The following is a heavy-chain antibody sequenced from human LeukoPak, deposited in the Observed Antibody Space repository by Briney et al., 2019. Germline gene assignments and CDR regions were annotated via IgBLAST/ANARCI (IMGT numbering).Heavy chain of an antibody. J-gene: IGHJ4*02. CDR1: GGSISSGGYY. CDR2: IYYSGST. V-gene: IGHV4-31*03. Sequence: SETLSLTCPVSGGSISSGGYYWSWIRQHPGKGLEWIGYIYYSGSTYYNPSLKSRVTISVDTSKNQFSLKLGSVTAADTAVYYCARAPIVATTLAGEHDYWGQGTLVTVSS. CDR3: ARAPIVATTLAGEHDY. D-gene: IGHD5-12*01.